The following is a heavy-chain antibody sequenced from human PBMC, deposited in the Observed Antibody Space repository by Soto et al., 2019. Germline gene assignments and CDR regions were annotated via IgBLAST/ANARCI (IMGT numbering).Heavy chain of an antibody. Sequence: QVQLVESGGGVVQPGRSLRLSCAASGFTFISYGMHWVRQAPGKGLEWVAVIWFDGSNKYYADSVKGRFTISRDNSKNTLYRQMNSLRAEDTAVYYCSRDVGYSGSYPDYWGQGTLVTVSS. CDR1: GFTFISYG. J-gene: IGHJ4*02. CDR3: SRDVGYSGSYPDY. V-gene: IGHV3-33*01. D-gene: IGHD1-26*01. CDR2: IWFDGSNK.